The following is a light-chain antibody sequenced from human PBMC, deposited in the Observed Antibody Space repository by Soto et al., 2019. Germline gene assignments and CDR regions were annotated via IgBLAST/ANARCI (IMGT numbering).Light chain of an antibody. V-gene: IGLV1-40*01. Sequence: QSVLTQPPSVSGAPGQRVTISCTGSSTNIGAGYDVHWYQQLPGTAPKLLIYGNNNRPSGVPDRFSGSKSGTSASLGITGLQAEDEADYYCQSFDRSLMVFGTGTKLTVL. J-gene: IGLJ1*01. CDR1: STNIGAGYD. CDR3: QSFDRSLMV. CDR2: GNN.